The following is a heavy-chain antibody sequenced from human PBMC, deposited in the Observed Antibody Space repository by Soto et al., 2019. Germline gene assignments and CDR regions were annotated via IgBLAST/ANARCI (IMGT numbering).Heavy chain of an antibody. CDR1: GYSFTTYG. J-gene: IGHJ6*02. CDR3: AREGPAPYYYYGMDV. V-gene: IGHV1-18*01. CDR2: ISAYNGNT. Sequence: QVQLVQSGGEVKKPGASVKVSCKTSGYSFTTYGISWVRQAPGQGLEWMGCISAYNGNTNYAQKLQGRVTTTTDTSTSTAYMELRSLRSDDTAVYYCAREGPAPYYYYGMDVWGQGSTVTVSS.